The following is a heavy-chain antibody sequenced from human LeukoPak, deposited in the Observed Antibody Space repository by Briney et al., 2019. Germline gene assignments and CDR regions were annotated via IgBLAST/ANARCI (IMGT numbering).Heavy chain of an antibody. CDR1: GFTFSSYN. J-gene: IGHJ6*02. D-gene: IGHD3-10*01. CDR2: LSSSRTYI. CDR3: ARVYASGSYYRGMDV. V-gene: IGHV3-21*06. Sequence: GGSLRLSCAASGFTFSSYNMNWVRQAPGKGLEWVSSLSSSRTYIYHAESVKGRFTISRDNAKNSLYLQMNSLCAEDTAVYYCARVYASGSYYRGMDVWGQGTTVTVSS.